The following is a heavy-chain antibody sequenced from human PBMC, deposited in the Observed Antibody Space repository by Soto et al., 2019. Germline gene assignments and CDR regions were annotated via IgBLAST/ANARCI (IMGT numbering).Heavy chain of an antibody. V-gene: IGHV1-3*05. CDR2: INAGNGNT. CDR1: GYTFTSYA. D-gene: IGHD6-19*01. Sequence: QVQLVQSGAEEKKPGASVKVSCKASGYTFTSYAMHWVRQAPGQRLEWMGWINAGNGNTKYSQKFQGRVTITRDTSASTAYMELSSLRSEDTAVYYCARGKPNRYSSCCPDYWGQGTLVTVSS. J-gene: IGHJ4*02. CDR3: ARGKPNRYSSCCPDY.